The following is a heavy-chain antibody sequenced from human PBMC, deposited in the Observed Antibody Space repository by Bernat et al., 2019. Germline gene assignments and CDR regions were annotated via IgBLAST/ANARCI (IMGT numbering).Heavy chain of an antibody. J-gene: IGHJ6*03. V-gene: IGHV3-15*01. CDR2: IKGKADGGAT. CDR3: AKGLGGNGDFYYYMDV. D-gene: IGHD3-10*01. Sequence: EVQLVESGGGLVKPGGSLRLSCAASGFTFSNAWMSWVRQAPGKGLEWVGRIKGKADGGATDYAAPVNGRFTISRDDSKNMLYLQMNSLKTEDTAVYYCAKGLGGNGDFYYYMDVWGKGTTVTVSS. CDR1: GFTFSNAW.